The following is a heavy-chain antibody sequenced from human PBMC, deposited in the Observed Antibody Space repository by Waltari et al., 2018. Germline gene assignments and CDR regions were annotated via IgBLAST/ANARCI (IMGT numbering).Heavy chain of an antibody. CDR3: AKGYSSSWPYYYGMDV. V-gene: IGHV3-23*01. CDR2: ISGSGGST. Sequence: EVQLLESGGGLVKHGGSLRLSCAASGFTFSGYAMSGVRQAPGKGLGWVSAISGSGGSTYYADSVKGRFTISRDNSKNTLHLQMNSLRAEDTAVYYCAKGYSSSWPYYYGMDVWGQGTTVTVSS. CDR1: GFTFSGYA. J-gene: IGHJ6*02. D-gene: IGHD6-13*01.